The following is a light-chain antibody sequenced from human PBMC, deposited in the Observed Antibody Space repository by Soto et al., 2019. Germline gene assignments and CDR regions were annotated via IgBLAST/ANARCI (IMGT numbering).Light chain of an antibody. J-gene: IGKJ5*01. CDR3: QQRSNWPPT. Sequence: EVVLTQSPCTLSLSPWERGTLSCMASQTVSSNFLAWYQQKPGQAPRLLIFDASTRATGIPDRFTGSGSGTDFTLTISSLEPEDFAVYYCQQRSNWPPTFGQGTRLETK. CDR2: DAS. V-gene: IGKV3D-20*02. CDR1: QTVSSN.